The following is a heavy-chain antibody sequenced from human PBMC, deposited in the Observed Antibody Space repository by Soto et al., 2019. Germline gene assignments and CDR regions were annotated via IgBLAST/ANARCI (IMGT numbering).Heavy chain of an antibody. CDR1: GGSISSYY. J-gene: IGHJ6*03. CDR3: ARRYDFWSGYLYYYYMDV. CDR2: IYYSGST. V-gene: IGHV4-59*08. D-gene: IGHD3-3*01. Sequence: SETLSLTCTVSGGSISSYYWSWIRQPPGKGLEWIGYIYYSGSTNYNPSLKSRVTISVDTSKNQFSLKLSSVTAADTAVYYCARRYDFWSGYLYYYYMDVWGKGTTVTVSS.